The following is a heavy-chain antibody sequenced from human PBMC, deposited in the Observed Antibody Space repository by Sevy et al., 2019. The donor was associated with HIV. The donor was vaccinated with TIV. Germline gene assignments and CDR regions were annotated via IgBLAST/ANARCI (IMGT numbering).Heavy chain of an antibody. CDR2: ISYDGSNK. CDR3: ARDYYDSSGYYPAPVDY. CDR1: GFTFSSYA. V-gene: IGHV3-30-3*01. D-gene: IGHD3-22*01. J-gene: IGHJ4*02. Sequence: GGSLRLSCAASGFTFSSYAMHWVRQAPGKGLEWVAVISYDGSNKYYADSVKGRFNISRDNSKNTLYLQMNSLRAEDTAVYYCARDYYDSSGYYPAPVDYWGQGTLVTVSS.